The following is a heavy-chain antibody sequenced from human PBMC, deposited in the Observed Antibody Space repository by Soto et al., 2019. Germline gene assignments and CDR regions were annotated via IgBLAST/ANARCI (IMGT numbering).Heavy chain of an antibody. CDR2: IKSSGDNI. D-gene: IGHD3-16*01. CDR3: LRPSGPTVWRKHYFQD. Sequence: DVQQVESGGALVQPGESLRLSCVASGFAFGTQSMNWVRQAPGKGLEWVAYIKSSGDNIFYADSVKGRFTISRDNARNSLYLHMNSLGCEDTAIHYCLRPSGPTVWRKHYFQDWGQGILVTVSS. CDR1: GFAFGTQS. V-gene: IGHV3-48*01. J-gene: IGHJ4*02.